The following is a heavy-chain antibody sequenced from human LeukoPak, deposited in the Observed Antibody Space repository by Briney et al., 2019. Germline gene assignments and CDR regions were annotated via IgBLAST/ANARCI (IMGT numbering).Heavy chain of an antibody. CDR1: DGSITNYY. CDR3: ARVESRTDNWFDP. V-gene: IGHV4-59*01. Sequence: SETLSLTCTVSDGSITNYYWSWIRQPPGKGLEWIGYIYYSGSTDYNSSLKSRVTISVDMSKNQFSLNLSSVTAADTAVYYCARVESRTDNWFDPWGQGTLVTVSS. CDR2: IYYSGST. J-gene: IGHJ5*02. D-gene: IGHD1-1*01.